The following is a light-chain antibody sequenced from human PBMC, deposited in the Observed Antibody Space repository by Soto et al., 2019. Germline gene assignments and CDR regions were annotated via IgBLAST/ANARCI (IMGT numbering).Light chain of an antibody. J-gene: IGKJ2*03. CDR2: SAS. Sequence: DIQMTQSPSSLSASVGDRVTITCQASQDINVYLNWYQQKSGEVPKLLIYSASTLHSGVPSRFTGSGSETDFTLTITSLQPEDFATYYCQHGYVAPYSFGQGTKVDI. V-gene: IGKV1-39*01. CDR1: QDINVY. CDR3: QHGYVAPYS.